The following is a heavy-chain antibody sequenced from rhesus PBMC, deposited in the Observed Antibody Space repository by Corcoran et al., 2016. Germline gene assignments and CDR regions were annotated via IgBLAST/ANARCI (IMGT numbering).Heavy chain of an antibody. Sequence: QVQLQESGPGLVKPSETLSLTCTVSGYSISSGYGWGWIRQPPGKGLEWIGNFYGSSGRTNYNPSRKSRVTISKDTTKNQFSLKLSSVTAADTAVYYCARDSPNTNGLDSWGQGVVVTVSS. CDR2: FYGSSGRT. CDR3: ARDSPNTNGLDS. J-gene: IGHJ6*01. V-gene: IGHV4-127*01. D-gene: IGHD2-21*01. CDR1: GYSISSGYG.